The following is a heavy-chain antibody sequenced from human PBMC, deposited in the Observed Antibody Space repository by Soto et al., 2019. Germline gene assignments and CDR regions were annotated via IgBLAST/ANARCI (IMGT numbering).Heavy chain of an antibody. CDR3: VTGNGYTYGPFDN. J-gene: IGHJ4*02. D-gene: IGHD5-18*01. V-gene: IGHV3-33*01. CDR1: GFSFENYG. CDR2: IWFNGSER. Sequence: QVQLVESGGGVVQPGMSLRLSCAASGFSFENYGMHWVRQAPGKGLEWVAAIWFNGSERKYGDSVKGRFTISRDNSKNTVFLQISSLSAEDTAVYYCVTGNGYTYGPFDNWGQGTLVTVSS.